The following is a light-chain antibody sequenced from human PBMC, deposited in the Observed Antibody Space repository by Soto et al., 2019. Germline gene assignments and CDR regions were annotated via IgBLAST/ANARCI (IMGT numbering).Light chain of an antibody. CDR1: SSDVGAYDF. Sequence: QSALTQPASVSGSPGQSITISCTGTSSDVGAYDFVSWYQHSPGKAPKLVTFDVTHRPPGISDRFSGSKSANTASLTISGLQAADEAFYYCSSYTTMSTLVFGGGTTVTVL. J-gene: IGLJ1*01. CDR3: SSYTTMSTLV. CDR2: DVT. V-gene: IGLV2-14*01.